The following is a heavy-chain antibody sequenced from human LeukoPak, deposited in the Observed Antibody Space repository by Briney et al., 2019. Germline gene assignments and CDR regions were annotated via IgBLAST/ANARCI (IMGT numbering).Heavy chain of an antibody. CDR1: GGSISSYY. CDR2: IYTSGST. D-gene: IGHD6-19*01. Sequence: PSETLSLTCTVSGGSISSYYWSWIRQPTGKGLEWIGRIYTSGSTNYNPSLKSRVTMSVDTSKNQFSLKLSSVTAADTAVYYCAREGIASGWKSFDYWGQGTLVTVSS. CDR3: AREGIASGWKSFDY. V-gene: IGHV4-4*07. J-gene: IGHJ4*02.